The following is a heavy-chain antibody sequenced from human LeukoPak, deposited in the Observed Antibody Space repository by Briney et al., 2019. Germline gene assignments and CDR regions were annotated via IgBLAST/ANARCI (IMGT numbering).Heavy chain of an antibody. Sequence: ASVKVSCKASGYTFTGYYMHWVRQAPGQGLEWMGWINPNSGGTNYAQKFQGRVTMTRDTSISTAYMELTRLRSDDTAAYYCARGDDNSVYGNDVFHVWGQGTIVTVSS. D-gene: IGHD3-22*01. J-gene: IGHJ3*01. V-gene: IGHV1-2*02. CDR2: INPNSGGT. CDR1: GYTFTGYY. CDR3: ARGDDNSVYGNDVFHV.